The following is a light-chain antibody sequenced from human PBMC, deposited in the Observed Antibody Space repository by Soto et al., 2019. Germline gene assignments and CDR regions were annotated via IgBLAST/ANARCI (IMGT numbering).Light chain of an antibody. Sequence: EILFTQSPGTLSLSPGESATLSCRASQSVSSSYLAWYQQKPGQAPRLLIYDTSTRANGIPARFSGSGSGTEFTLTIRSLQSADSAVYYCQQYSNWPPFTFGQGTRLEIK. V-gene: IGKV3-15*01. CDR1: QSVSSSY. J-gene: IGKJ5*01. CDR3: QQYSNWPPFT. CDR2: DTS.